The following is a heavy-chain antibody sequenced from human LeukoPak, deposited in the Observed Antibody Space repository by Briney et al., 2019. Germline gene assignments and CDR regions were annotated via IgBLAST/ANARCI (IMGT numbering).Heavy chain of an antibody. J-gene: IGHJ3*02. CDR1: GGSISSYY. CDR3: ARAGGYCSSTSCYDAFDI. CDR2: IYTSGST. V-gene: IGHV4-4*07. Sequence: PSENLSLTCTVSGGSISSYYWSWIRQPAGKGLEWIGRIYTSGSTNYNPSLKSRVTMSVDTSKNQFSLKLSSVTAADTAVYYCARAGGYCSSTSCYDAFDIWGQGTMVTVSS. D-gene: IGHD2-2*01.